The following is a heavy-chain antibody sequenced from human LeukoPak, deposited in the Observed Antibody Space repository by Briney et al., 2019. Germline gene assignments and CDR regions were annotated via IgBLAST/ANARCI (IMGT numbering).Heavy chain of an antibody. J-gene: IGHJ2*01. Sequence: ASVKVSCKASGGTFSSYAISWVRQAPGQGLEWMGGIIPIFGTANYAQKLQGRVTMTTDTSTSTAYMELRSLRSDDTAVYYCARRGSGWYFDLWGRGTLVTVSS. CDR2: IIPIFGTA. CDR3: ARRGSGWYFDL. D-gene: IGHD2-15*01. V-gene: IGHV1-69*05. CDR1: GGTFSSYA.